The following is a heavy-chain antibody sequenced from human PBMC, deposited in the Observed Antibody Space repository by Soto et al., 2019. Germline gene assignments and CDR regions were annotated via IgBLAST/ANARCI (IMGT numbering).Heavy chain of an antibody. CDR3: AKTRNSVINYNYYDNVDV. CDR1: GFTFSEYG. CDR2: TSYDGRHT. D-gene: IGHD3-10*01. Sequence: GGSLRLSCAASGFTFSEYGIHWVRQAPGKGLEWVAITSYDGRHTSYVDSVKGRFTISRDNSGNTAFLEMNRLRVEDTAVYFCAKTRNSVINYNYYDNVDVWGQGTTVIVSS. J-gene: IGHJ6*02. V-gene: IGHV3-30*18.